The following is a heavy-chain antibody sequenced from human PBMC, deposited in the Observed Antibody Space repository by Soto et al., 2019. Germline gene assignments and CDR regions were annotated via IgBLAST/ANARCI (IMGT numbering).Heavy chain of an antibody. CDR3: ARDTYYYDSSGYPRSYYFDY. J-gene: IGHJ4*02. CDR2: IIPVFGTA. D-gene: IGHD3-22*01. V-gene: IGHV1-69*06. CDR1: GGTFSSYA. Sequence: SVKVSCKASGGTFSSYAISWVRQAPGQGLEWMGGIIPVFGTANYAQKFQGRVTITADKSTSTAYMELSSLRSEDTAVYYCARDTYYYDSSGYPRSYYFDYWGQGTLVTVSS.